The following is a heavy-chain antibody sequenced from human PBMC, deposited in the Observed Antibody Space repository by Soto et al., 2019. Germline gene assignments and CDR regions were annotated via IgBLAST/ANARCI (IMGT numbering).Heavy chain of an antibody. CDR2: IYYSGST. V-gene: IGHV4-59*12. Sequence: PSETLSLTCTVSGGSISSYYWSWIRQPPGKGLEWIGYIYYSGSTYYNPSLKSRVTISVDTSKNQFSLKLSSVTAADTAVYYCARVGGINWFDPWGQGTLVTSPQ. D-gene: IGHD3-16*01. CDR3: ARVGGINWFDP. CDR1: GGSISSYY. J-gene: IGHJ5*02.